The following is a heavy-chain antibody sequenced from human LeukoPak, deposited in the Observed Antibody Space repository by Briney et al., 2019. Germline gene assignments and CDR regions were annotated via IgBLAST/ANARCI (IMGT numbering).Heavy chain of an antibody. CDR3: ARDSHSGWTGYYFDY. CDR1: GYSISSGYY. Sequence: SETLSLTCPVSGYSISSGYYWGWIRQPAGKGLEWIGRIYTSGSTNYNPSLKSRVTMSVDTSKNQFSLKLSSVTAADTAVYYCARDSHSGWTGYYFDYWGQGTLVTVSS. CDR2: IYTSGST. V-gene: IGHV4-4*07. J-gene: IGHJ4*02. D-gene: IGHD6-19*01.